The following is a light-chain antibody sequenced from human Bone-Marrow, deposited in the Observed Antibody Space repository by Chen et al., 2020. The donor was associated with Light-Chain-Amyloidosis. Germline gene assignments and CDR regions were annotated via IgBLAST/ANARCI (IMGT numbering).Light chain of an antibody. CDR1: SSDVGGDNH. CDR3: SSYTITNTLV. J-gene: IGLJ1*01. V-gene: IGLV2-14*01. Sequence: QSALTQPASVSGSPGQSITISCTGTSSDVGGDNHVSWYQQHPDKAPKLMISEVTNRPSWVPARFSGSNSDKTASLTISGIQTEEEADYFCSSYTITNTLVFGSGTRVTVL. CDR2: EVT.